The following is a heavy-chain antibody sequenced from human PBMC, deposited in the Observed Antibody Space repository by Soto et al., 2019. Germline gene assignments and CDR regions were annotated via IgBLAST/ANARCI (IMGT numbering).Heavy chain of an antibody. CDR2: IIPIFGTA. CDR1: GGTFSSYA. CDR3: ARYYYGSGSPRGHFDY. Sequence: QVQLVQSGAEVKKPGSSVKVSCKASGGTFSSYAISWVRQAPGQGLEWMGGIIPIFGTANYAQKFQGRVTITADDSTSTADMELSSLRSEDTAVYYCARYYYGSGSPRGHFDYWGQGTLVTVSS. J-gene: IGHJ4*02. V-gene: IGHV1-69*01. D-gene: IGHD3-10*01.